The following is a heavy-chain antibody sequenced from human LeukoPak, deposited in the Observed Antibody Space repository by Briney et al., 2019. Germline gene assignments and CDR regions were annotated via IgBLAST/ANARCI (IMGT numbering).Heavy chain of an antibody. CDR3: ARDGTPGYSSGWFDP. D-gene: IGHD6-19*01. CDR2: IWYDGSNK. Sequence: PGRSLRLSCAASGFTFSSYGMHWVRQAPGKGLEWVAVIWYDGSNKYYADSVKGRFTISRDNSKNTLYLQMNSLRAEGTAVYYCARDGTPGYSSGWFDPWGQGTLVTVSS. V-gene: IGHV3-33*01. CDR1: GFTFSSYG. J-gene: IGHJ5*02.